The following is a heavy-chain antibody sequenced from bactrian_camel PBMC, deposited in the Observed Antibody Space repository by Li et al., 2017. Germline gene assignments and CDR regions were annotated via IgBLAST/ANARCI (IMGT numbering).Heavy chain of an antibody. CDR2: IDSDGVT. J-gene: IGHJ4*01. V-gene: IGHV3S1*01. D-gene: IGHD3*01. Sequence: VQLVESGGGSVQPGGSLTLSCAASGITTSRNCMAWFRQAPGQRREGVACIDSDGVTSYADSVKGRFSISRDNAKNTLYLQLNSLKTEDTAMYYCAKGGLTSIQALVRGQQSQGTQVTVS. CDR1: GITTSRNC.